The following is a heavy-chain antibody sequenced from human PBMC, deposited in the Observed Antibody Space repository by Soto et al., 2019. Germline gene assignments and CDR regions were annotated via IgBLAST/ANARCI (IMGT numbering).Heavy chain of an antibody. CDR3: ASPAHTPLYYCTNGVCPGGGYYYYGMDV. J-gene: IGHJ6*02. CDR2: IIPIFGTA. V-gene: IGHV1-69*13. D-gene: IGHD2-8*01. CDR1: GYTFTSYY. Sequence: ASVKVSCKASGYTFTSYYMHWVRQAPGQGLEWMGGIIPIFGTANYAQKFQGRVTITVDESTSTAYMELSSLRSEDTAVYYCASPAHTPLYYCTNGVCPGGGYYYYGMDVWGQGTTVTVSS.